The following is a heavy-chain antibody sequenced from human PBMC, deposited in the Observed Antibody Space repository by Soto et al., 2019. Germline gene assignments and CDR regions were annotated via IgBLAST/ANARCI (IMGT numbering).Heavy chain of an antibody. Sequence: QVQLVQSGAEVKKPGSSVKVSCKASGGTFSNYAISWVRQAPGQGPEWMGGIIPIFGTANYAQKFQGRVTITADRSTSTAYMEVRGLTSEDTAVYYCARGWETVGATTPFAYWGQGTLVSVSS. V-gene: IGHV1-69*06. CDR2: IIPIFGTA. CDR3: ARGWETVGATTPFAY. CDR1: GGTFSNYA. J-gene: IGHJ4*02. D-gene: IGHD1-26*01.